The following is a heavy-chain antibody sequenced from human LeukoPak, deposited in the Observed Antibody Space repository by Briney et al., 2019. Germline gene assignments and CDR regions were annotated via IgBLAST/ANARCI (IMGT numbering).Heavy chain of an antibody. D-gene: IGHD5-12*01. CDR3: AKDRVRGYSGYERPGHFDY. J-gene: IGHJ4*02. CDR1: GFTFSSYA. Sequence: GGSLRLSCAASGFTFSSYAMSWVRQAPGKGLEWVSAISGSGGSTYYADSVKGRFTISRDNSKNTLYLQMNSLRAEDTAVYYCAKDRVRGYSGYERPGHFDYWGQGTLVTVSS. V-gene: IGHV3-23*01. CDR2: ISGSGGST.